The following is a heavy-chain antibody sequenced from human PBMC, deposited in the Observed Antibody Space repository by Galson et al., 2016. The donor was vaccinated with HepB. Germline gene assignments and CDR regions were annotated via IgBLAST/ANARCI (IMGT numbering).Heavy chain of an antibody. CDR2: IYYTGST. CDR3: ARGKSGPTAYGMDA. V-gene: IGHV4-59*12. Sequence: SETLSLTCSVSGGSISSFYWTWIRQPPGKGLEWIGYIYYTGSTKYNPSLKSRFTISVETSKNQFSLRLDSVTAADTAAYYCARGKSGPTAYGMDAWGQGTTVTVSS. D-gene: IGHD4-11*01. J-gene: IGHJ6*02. CDR1: GGSISSFY.